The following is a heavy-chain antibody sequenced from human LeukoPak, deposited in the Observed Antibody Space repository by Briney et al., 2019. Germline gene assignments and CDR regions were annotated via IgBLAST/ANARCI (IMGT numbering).Heavy chain of an antibody. D-gene: IGHD6-13*01. CDR2: ISSSSSYI. V-gene: IGHV3-21*01. Sequence: GGSLRLSCAASGFTFSSYSMNWVRQAPGKGLEWVSSISSSSSYIYYAASVNGGFTTSRDNAKNSLYLQIYSLRAEDTAVYYCAMSGSSSWFVEDAFDIWGQGTMVTVSS. J-gene: IGHJ3*02. CDR3: AMSGSSSWFVEDAFDI. CDR1: GFTFSSYS.